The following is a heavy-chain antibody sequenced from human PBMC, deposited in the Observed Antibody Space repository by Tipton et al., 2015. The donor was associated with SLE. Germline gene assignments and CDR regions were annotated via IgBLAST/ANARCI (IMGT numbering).Heavy chain of an antibody. J-gene: IGHJ4*02. D-gene: IGHD3-22*01. CDR2: ISSSSSYT. V-gene: IGHV3-11*06. Sequence: SLRLSCAASGFTFSDYYMSWIRQAPGKGLEWVSYISSSSSYTNYADSVKGRFTISRDNAKNSLYLQMNSLRAEDTAVYYCARDATYYYDSSGYHDYWGQGTLVTVSS. CDR3: ARDATYYYDSSGYHDY. CDR1: GFTFSDYY.